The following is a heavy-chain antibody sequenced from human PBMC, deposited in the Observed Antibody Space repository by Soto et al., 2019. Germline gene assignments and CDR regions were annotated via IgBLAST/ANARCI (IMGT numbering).Heavy chain of an antibody. CDR1: GYTFIGYY. J-gene: IGHJ3*02. CDR3: ARDSSYDILTGYSRNAFAI. D-gene: IGHD3-9*01. V-gene: IGHV1-2*02. CDR2: INLNSGGT. Sequence: QVQVVQSGAEVKKPGASVKVSCKASGYTFIGYYMHWVRQAPGQGLEWLGWINLNSGGTNYAQRVQGRVTMTRDTSISTAYMELTRLTFDDTAVYFCARDSSYDILTGYSRNAFAIWGQGTMVTVSS.